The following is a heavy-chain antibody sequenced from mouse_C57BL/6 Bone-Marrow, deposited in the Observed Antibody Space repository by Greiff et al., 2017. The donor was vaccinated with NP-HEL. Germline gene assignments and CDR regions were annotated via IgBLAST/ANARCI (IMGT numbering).Heavy chain of an antibody. CDR3: ARHRTYYGSSPYYFDY. D-gene: IGHD1-1*01. V-gene: IGHV5-6*02. CDR1: GFTFSSYG. CDR2: ISSGGSYT. Sequence: DVKLVESGGDLVKPGGSLKLSCAASGFTFSSYGMSWVRQTPDKRLEWVATISSGGSYTYYPDSVKGRFTISRDNAKNTLYLQMSSLKSEDTAMYYWARHRTYYGSSPYYFDYWGQGTTLTVSS. J-gene: IGHJ2*01.